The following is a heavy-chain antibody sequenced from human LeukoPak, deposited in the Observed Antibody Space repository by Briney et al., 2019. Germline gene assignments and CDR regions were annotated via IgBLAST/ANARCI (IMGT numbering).Heavy chain of an antibody. J-gene: IGHJ5*02. CDR1: GFTFSTYS. D-gene: IGHD3-22*01. Sequence: GSLRLSCAASGFTFSTYSMNWIRQPPGKGLEWIGEINHSGSTNYNPSLKSRVTISVDTSKNQFSLKLSSVTAADTAVYYCARREGYYDTSFDPWGQGTLVTVSS. CDR3: ARREGYYDTSFDP. CDR2: INHSGST. V-gene: IGHV4-34*01.